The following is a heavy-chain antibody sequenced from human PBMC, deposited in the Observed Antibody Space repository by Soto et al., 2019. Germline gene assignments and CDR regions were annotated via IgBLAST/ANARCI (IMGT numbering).Heavy chain of an antibody. CDR3: AREGRPGMDV. V-gene: IGHV4-59*01. CDR1: CGSMSSYY. Sequence: SGTLSLTCTVSCGSMSSYYWSGIRQPPGKGLEWIGYIYYSGSTNYNPSLKSRVTISVDTSKNQFSLTLSSVTAADTAVYYCAREGRPGMDVWAQGTTVTVSS. CDR2: IYYSGST. J-gene: IGHJ6*02.